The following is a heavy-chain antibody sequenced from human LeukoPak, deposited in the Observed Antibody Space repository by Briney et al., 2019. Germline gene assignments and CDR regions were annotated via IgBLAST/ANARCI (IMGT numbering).Heavy chain of an antibody. CDR1: GFTFSTYW. CDR2: VNGDGSRT. D-gene: IGHD6-13*01. Sequence: SGGSLRLSCAASGFTFSTYWMHWVRQAPGKGLVWVSRVNGDGSRTNYADSVKGRFTISRDNAKNTLYLQMNSLRAEDTAVYYCARDGIAAVDFDYWGQGILVTVSS. V-gene: IGHV3-74*01. J-gene: IGHJ4*02. CDR3: ARDGIAAVDFDY.